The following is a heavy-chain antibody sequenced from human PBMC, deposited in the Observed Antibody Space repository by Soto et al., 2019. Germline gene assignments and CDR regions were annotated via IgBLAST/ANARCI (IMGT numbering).Heavy chain of an antibody. CDR2: IAYDGSIE. D-gene: IGHD5-12*01. CDR3: AKASLANYYFFSLGV. Sequence: PGGSLRLSCAASGFTFSSYVMHWVRQAPGKGLEWVAVIAYDGSIEYYADSVKGRFAISRDNSKNTLYLQINSLRAEDAAVYYCAKASLANYYFFSLGVWGQGTTVTVSS. CDR1: GFTFSSYV. J-gene: IGHJ6*02. V-gene: IGHV3-30*18.